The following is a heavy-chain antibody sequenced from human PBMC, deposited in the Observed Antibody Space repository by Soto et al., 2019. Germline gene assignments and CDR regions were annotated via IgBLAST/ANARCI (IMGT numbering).Heavy chain of an antibody. D-gene: IGHD6-19*01. V-gene: IGHV4-59*08. CDR3: ARLTSGWYSY. J-gene: IGHJ4*02. CDR2: IHHSGST. CDR1: GGSISAYY. Sequence: ASETLSLTCTVSGGSISAYYWSWIRQPPGKGLEWIGYIHHSGSTNYNPSLRSRVTISVDTPKNQFSLNLSSVTAEDTAVYYCARLTSGWYSYWGPGTLVTVSS.